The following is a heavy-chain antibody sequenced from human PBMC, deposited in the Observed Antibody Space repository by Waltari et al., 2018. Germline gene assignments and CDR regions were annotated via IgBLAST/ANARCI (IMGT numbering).Heavy chain of an antibody. CDR1: GFTFSSCV. CDR3: AKRHCSDDNHYHCNS. CDR2: ISYVVGGT. D-gene: IGHD2-15*01. Sequence: EVQLLESGGGLVQPGGSLRLSCSASGFTFSSCVLSWVRQAPGKGLEWASNISYVVGGTYNADSVKGRFTISKENSKNTLYRQMNNLRADDTAVYYCAKRHCSDDNHYHCNSWGQGTLVTVSS. V-gene: IGHV3-23*01. J-gene: IGHJ4*02.